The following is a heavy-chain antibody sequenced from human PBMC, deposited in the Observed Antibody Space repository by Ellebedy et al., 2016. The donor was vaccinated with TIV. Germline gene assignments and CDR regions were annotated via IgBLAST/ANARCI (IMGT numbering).Heavy chain of an antibody. CDR1: GGTFSSYG. V-gene: IGHV1-69*04. CDR2: IIPFLGRP. J-gene: IGHJ4*02. Sequence: AASVKVSCKASGGTFSSYGIHWVRQAPGQGLEWMGRIIPFLGRPDYAQTFQGRVTIYADKSTGTPYLELSTLRSEDTAVYYCATDSRYSYGYRFNFWGQGTLVIVSS. CDR3: ATDSRYSYGYRFNF. D-gene: IGHD5-18*01.